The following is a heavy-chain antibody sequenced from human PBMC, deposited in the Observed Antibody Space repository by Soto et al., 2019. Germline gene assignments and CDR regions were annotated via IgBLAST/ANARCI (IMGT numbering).Heavy chain of an antibody. CDR2: IIPIFGTA. CDR1: GGTFSSYA. D-gene: IGHD2-2*01. Sequence: KVSCKASGGTFSSYAISWVRQAPGQGLEWMGGIIPIFGTANYAQKFQGRVTITADESTSTAYMELSSLRSEDTAVYYCAADIVIVPAATGPTYYYYGMDVWGQGTTVTVSS. CDR3: AADIVIVPAATGPTYYYYGMDV. J-gene: IGHJ6*02. V-gene: IGHV1-69*01.